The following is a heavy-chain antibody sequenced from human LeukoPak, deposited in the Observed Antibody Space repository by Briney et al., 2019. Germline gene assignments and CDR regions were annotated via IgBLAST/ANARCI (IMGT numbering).Heavy chain of an antibody. CDR3: AKDGGSWYDSSGYFDY. D-gene: IGHD3-22*01. V-gene: IGHV3-23*01. CDR1: GFTFSGYA. J-gene: IGHJ4*02. Sequence: GGSLRLSCAASGFTFSGYAMSWVRQAPGKGLEWVSAISGSGGSTYYADSVKGRFTISRDNSKNTLYLQMNSLRAEDTAVYYCAKDGGSWYDSSGYFDYWGQGTLVTVSS. CDR2: ISGSGGST.